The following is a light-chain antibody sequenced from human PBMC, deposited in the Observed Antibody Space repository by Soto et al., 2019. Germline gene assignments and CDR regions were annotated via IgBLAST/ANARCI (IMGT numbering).Light chain of an antibody. Sequence: DIQMTQSPSSVSASVGDRVTITCRASQDISSWLAWYQQKPGKDPVLLIYGSSTLQGGVPSRFSGSGSGTDFTLTINSLQPEDSGTYYCQQAATFPLTFGGWTDVEI. V-gene: IGKV1-12*01. CDR3: QQAATFPLT. J-gene: IGKJ4*01. CDR1: QDISSW. CDR2: GSS.